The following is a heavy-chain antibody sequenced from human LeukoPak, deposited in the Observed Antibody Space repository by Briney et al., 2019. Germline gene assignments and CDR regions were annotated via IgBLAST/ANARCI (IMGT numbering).Heavy chain of an antibody. D-gene: IGHD5-12*01. CDR1: GGSINSHF. Sequence: SETLSLTCSVSGGSINSHFWSWIRQPPGKGLEWIGYIHSTGSTNYNPSLKSRVTISVDTSRNQFSLKLSSVTAADTAVYYCARDGYSGSSLFDYWGQGSLVTVSS. J-gene: IGHJ4*02. CDR3: ARDGYSGSSLFDY. V-gene: IGHV4-59*11. CDR2: IHSTGST.